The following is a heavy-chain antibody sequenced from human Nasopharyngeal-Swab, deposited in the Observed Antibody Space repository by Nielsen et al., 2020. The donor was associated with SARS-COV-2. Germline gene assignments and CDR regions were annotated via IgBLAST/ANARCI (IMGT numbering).Heavy chain of an antibody. CDR3: ARGNRPVAFDI. Sequence: GGSLRLSCAASGFTFSSYGVHWVRQAPGKGLEWVAVIWYDGSNKYYADSVKGRFTISRDNSKNTLYLQMNSLRAEDTAVCYCARGNRPVAFDIWGQGTMVTVSS. CDR1: GFTFSSYG. V-gene: IGHV3-33*01. D-gene: IGHD2/OR15-2a*01. CDR2: IWYDGSNK. J-gene: IGHJ3*02.